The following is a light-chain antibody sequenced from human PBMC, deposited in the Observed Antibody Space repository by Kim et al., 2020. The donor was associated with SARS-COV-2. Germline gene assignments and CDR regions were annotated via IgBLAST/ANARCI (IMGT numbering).Light chain of an antibody. CDR3: QAWDSSTVV. CDR1: KLGDAY. Sequence: LSPGQTASIACSGDKLGDAYASWYQQKPGQSPVVVIYQDTKRPSGIPERFSGSNSGNTATLTISGTQSMDEADYYCQAWDSSTVVFGAGTQLTVL. V-gene: IGLV3-1*01. CDR2: QDT. J-gene: IGLJ2*01.